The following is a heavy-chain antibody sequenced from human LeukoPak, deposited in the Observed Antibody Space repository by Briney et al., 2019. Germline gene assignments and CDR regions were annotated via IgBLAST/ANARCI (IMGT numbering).Heavy chain of an antibody. D-gene: IGHD4-11*01. CDR3: ARETRTTYYYYGMDV. J-gene: IGHJ6*02. Sequence: PGGSLRLSCAASGFTFSSYEMNWVRQAPGKGLEWVSYISSSGSTIYYADSVKGRFTISRDNAKNSLYLQMNSPRAEDTAVYYCARETRTTYYYYGMDVWGQGTTVTVSS. CDR2: ISSSGSTI. V-gene: IGHV3-48*03. CDR1: GFTFSSYE.